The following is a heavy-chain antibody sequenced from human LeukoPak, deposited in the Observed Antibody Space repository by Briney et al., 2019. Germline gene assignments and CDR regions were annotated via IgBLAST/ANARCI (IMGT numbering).Heavy chain of an antibody. Sequence: PGRSLRLSCAGSGFSFSRYWMARVRQAPGKGLEWVASINQDVSRIHYVDSVKGRFTISRDNAKNSLFLQMNSLRVKDTAVYFCARLKDDVTKFDYWGQGTLVTVSS. CDR3: ARLKDDVTKFDY. CDR1: GFSFSRYW. CDR2: INQDVSRI. J-gene: IGHJ4*02. D-gene: IGHD2-8*01. V-gene: IGHV3-7*01.